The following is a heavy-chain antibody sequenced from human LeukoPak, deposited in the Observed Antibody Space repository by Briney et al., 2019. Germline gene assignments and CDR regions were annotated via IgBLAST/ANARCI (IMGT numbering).Heavy chain of an antibody. V-gene: IGHV3-21*04. CDR1: GFTFSSYS. D-gene: IGHD4-17*01. CDR2: ISSSSSYI. J-gene: IGHJ4*02. Sequence: GGSLRLSCAASGFTFSSYSMNWVRQAPGKGLEWVSSISSSSSYIYYADSVKGRFTISRDNAKNSLYLQMNSLRAEDTALYYCAKANLDYGDFDYWGQGTLVTVSS. CDR3: AKANLDYGDFDY.